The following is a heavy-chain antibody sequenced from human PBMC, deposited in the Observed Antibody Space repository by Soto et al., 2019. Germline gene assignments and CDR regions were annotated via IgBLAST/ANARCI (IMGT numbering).Heavy chain of an antibody. Sequence: EVQMVESGGGLVQPGGSLRLSCAASGFTFSTYWMYWVRQAPGKGLVWVSRINSDGSTTTYADSVKGRFAISRDNAKNTLYLQMYSLRAEDTAVYYCARDSGRYYGDVHFDYLGQGTLVTVSS. CDR1: GFTFSTYW. CDR3: ARDSGRYYGDVHFDY. J-gene: IGHJ4*02. CDR2: INSDGSTT. V-gene: IGHV3-74*01. D-gene: IGHD1-26*01.